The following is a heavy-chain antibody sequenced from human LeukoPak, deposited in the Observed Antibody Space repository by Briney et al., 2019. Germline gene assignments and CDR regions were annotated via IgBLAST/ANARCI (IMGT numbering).Heavy chain of an antibody. CDR1: GFTFSSYS. Sequence: PGGSLRLSCAASGFTFSSYSMNWVRQAPGKGLEWVSSISSSSSYIYYADSVKGRFTISRDNSRNTLYPQMNSLRAEDTAVYYCAKSREQPWNFDSWGQGTLVTVSS. CDR2: ISSSSSYI. J-gene: IGHJ4*02. D-gene: IGHD5-18*01. V-gene: IGHV3-21*04. CDR3: AKSREQPWNFDS.